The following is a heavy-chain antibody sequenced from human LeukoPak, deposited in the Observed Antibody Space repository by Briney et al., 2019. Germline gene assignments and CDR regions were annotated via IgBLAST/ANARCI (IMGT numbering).Heavy chain of an antibody. CDR3: ARQCSEGYYDSSGYYYYFDY. V-gene: IGHV4-39*01. CDR1: VGSISSSSHY. Sequence: SETLSLTCTVSVGSISSSSHYWGWIRQPPGKGLDWIGSIYYSGSTYYNPSLKSRVTISVDTSKNQFSLKLSSVTAADTAVYYCARQCSEGYYDSSGYYYYFDYWGQGTLVTVSS. CDR2: IYYSGST. J-gene: IGHJ4*02. D-gene: IGHD3-22*01.